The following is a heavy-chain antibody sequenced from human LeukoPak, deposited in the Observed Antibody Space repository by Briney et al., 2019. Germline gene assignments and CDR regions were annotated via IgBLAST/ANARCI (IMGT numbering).Heavy chain of an antibody. CDR1: GGSFSGYY. V-gene: IGHV4-34*01. CDR2: INHSGST. Sequence: SQTLSLTCAVYGGSFSGYYWSWIRQPPGKGLEWIGEINHSGSTNYNPSLKSRVTISVDTSKNHFSLKLSSVTAADTAVYYCARGRFYSYGYWWFDPWGQGTLVTVSS. D-gene: IGHD5-18*01. J-gene: IGHJ5*02. CDR3: ARGRFYSYGYWWFDP.